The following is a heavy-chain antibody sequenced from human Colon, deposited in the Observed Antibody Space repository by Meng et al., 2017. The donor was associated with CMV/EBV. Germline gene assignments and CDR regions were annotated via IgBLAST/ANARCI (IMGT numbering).Heavy chain of an antibody. Sequence: YVMAWVRQVPGKGREWVASLGGTGGITHYADAVKGRFTISRDMSKNVLYLKMNSLRAEDTAVYFCAKNRVAQGVTGNFHYFDSWGQGTLVTVSS. CDR1: YV. D-gene: IGHD3-9*01. J-gene: IGHJ4*02. V-gene: IGHV3-23*01. CDR3: AKNRVAQGVTGNFHYFDS. CDR2: LGGTGGIT.